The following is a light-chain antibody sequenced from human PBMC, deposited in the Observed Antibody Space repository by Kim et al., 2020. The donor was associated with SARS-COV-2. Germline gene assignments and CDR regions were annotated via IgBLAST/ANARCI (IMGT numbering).Light chain of an antibody. Sequence: SYELTQPPSVSVSPGQTASITCSGDKLGAKFASWYQQKPGQSPVLVIYQDTQRPSGIPERFSGSNSGNTATLTISGTQTMDEADYYCQTWDSSTVIFGGGTQLTVL. V-gene: IGLV3-1*01. J-gene: IGLJ2*01. CDR1: KLGAKF. CDR2: QDT. CDR3: QTWDSSTVI.